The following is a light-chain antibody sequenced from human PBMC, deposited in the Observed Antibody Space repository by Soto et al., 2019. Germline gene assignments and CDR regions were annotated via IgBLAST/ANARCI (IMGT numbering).Light chain of an antibody. CDR1: SSNIGTNT. CDR3: AAWDVSFVV. J-gene: IGLJ2*01. Sequence: QPVLTQPPSASGTPGQGITISCSGGSSNIGTNTVTWYQQLPGTAPRLLIYSDNQRPSGVPDRFSGSKSGTSASLAISGLQSEDEADYYCAAWDVSFVVFGGGTKVTVL. CDR2: SDN. V-gene: IGLV1-44*01.